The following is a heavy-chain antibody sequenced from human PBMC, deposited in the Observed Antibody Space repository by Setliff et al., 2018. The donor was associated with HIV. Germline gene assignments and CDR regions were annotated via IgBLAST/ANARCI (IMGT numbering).Heavy chain of an antibody. CDR2: IYSSGNT. Sequence: SETLSLTCTVSGGSIRSDSYYWTWIRQPAGEGLEWIGRIYSSGNTNYNPSLKNRCSMSIDTSKNQFSLKLSSVTAADTAVYYCARAEWIQLWFGAFDIWGQGTMVTVSS. CDR1: GGSIRSDSYY. V-gene: IGHV4-61*02. J-gene: IGHJ3*02. CDR3: ARAEWIQLWFGAFDI. D-gene: IGHD5-18*01.